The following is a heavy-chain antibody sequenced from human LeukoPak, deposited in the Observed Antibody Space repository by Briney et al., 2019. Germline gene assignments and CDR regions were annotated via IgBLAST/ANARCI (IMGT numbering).Heavy chain of an antibody. V-gene: IGHV3-30-3*01. CDR2: ISYDGSNK. Sequence: GGSLRLSCAASGFTFSSYAMHWVRQAPGKGPEWVAVISYDGSNKYYADSVKGRFTISRDNSKNTLYLQMNSLRAEDTAVYYCARAAVLLWFGDLAGYFDYWGQGTLVTVSS. CDR3: ARAAVLLWFGDLAGYFDY. CDR1: GFTFSSYA. J-gene: IGHJ4*02. D-gene: IGHD3-10*01.